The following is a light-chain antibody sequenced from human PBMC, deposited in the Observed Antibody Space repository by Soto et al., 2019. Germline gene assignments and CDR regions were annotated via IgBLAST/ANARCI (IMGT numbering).Light chain of an antibody. CDR2: DTS. V-gene: IGKV3-11*01. CDR3: RHRFKWPDT. J-gene: IGKJ2*01. CDR1: ESVRSY. Sequence: EIVLTQSPATLSLSPGERATLSCRASESVRSYLAWYQQKPGQAPRLLIYDTSNRATGIPVRFSGSGSGTDFTLTISSLEPEDFAIYYCRHRFKWPDTFGQGTKLEIK.